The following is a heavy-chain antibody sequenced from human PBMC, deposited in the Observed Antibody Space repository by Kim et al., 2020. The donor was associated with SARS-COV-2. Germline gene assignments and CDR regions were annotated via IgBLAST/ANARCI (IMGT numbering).Heavy chain of an antibody. Sequence: DYAISVKSRITIDPDTSKNQFSLQLNSVTPEDTAIYYCARALHSERDAFDVWGQGTVVALSS. D-gene: IGHD4-4*01. V-gene: IGHV6-1*01. J-gene: IGHJ3*01. CDR3: ARALHSERDAFDV.